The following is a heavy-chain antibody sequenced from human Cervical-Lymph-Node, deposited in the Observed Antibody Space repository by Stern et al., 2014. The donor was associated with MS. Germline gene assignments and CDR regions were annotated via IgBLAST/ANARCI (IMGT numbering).Heavy chain of an antibody. CDR2: ILPIFGTA. CDR1: GGTFSSYA. CDR3: ARGELKEGLVRGMDV. V-gene: IGHV1-69*01. Sequence: QVQLVQSRAEVKKPGSSVKVSCKASGGTFSSYAISWVRQAPGQGLEWLGGILPIFGTANYAQKFQGRVTITADESTSAAYMELSSLRSEDTAVYYCARGELKEGLVRGMDVWGQGTTVTVSS. J-gene: IGHJ6*02. D-gene: IGHD1-26*01.